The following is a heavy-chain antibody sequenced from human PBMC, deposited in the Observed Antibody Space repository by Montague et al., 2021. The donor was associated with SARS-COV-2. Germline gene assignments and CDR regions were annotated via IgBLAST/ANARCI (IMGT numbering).Heavy chain of an antibody. CDR3: VRDGGNWYYFDY. CDR1: GVSITSYY. J-gene: IGHJ4*02. CDR2: IYASGST. Sequence: SETRSLTCSISGVSITSYYWSWVRQPPGKGLEWIGHIYASGSTNYSPSLKSRVRLSIGNPKNQFSLKLESLTAADTAVYYCVRDGGNWYYFDYWGQGALVTVSS. V-gene: IGHV4-4*07. D-gene: IGHD3-16*01.